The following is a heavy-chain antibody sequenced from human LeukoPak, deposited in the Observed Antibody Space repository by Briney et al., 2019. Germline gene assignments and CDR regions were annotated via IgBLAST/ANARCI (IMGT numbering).Heavy chain of an antibody. CDR1: GVSISSGGYS. J-gene: IGHJ4*02. CDR3: ARANWGPPYYFDY. CDR2: IYHSGST. V-gene: IGHV4-30-2*01. Sequence: TSETLSLTCAVSGVSISSGGYSWSWIRQPPGKGLEWIGYIYHSGSTYYNPSLKSRVTIPVDRSKNQFSLKLSSVTAADTAVYYCARANWGPPYYFDYWGQGTLVTVSS. D-gene: IGHD7-27*01.